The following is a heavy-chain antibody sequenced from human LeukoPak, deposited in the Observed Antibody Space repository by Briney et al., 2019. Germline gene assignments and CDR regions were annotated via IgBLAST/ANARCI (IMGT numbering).Heavy chain of an antibody. CDR2: IYYSGST. CDR1: GGSISRYY. D-gene: IGHD3-22*01. Sequence: SETLSLTCTVSGGSISRYYWSWIRQPAGKGLEWIGYIYYSGSTNYNLSLKSRVTISVDTSKNQFSLKLSSVTAADTAVYYCARVGYYDSSGYYSPYYYYYVDVWGKGPTVTVSS. CDR3: ARVGYYDSSGYYSPYYYYYVDV. J-gene: IGHJ6*03. V-gene: IGHV4-59*01.